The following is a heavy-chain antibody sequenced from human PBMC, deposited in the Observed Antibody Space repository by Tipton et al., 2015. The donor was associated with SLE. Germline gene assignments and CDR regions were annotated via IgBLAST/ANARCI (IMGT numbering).Heavy chain of an antibody. J-gene: IGHJ4*02. Sequence: SLRLSCAASGFTFSSYWMSWVRQAPGKGLEWVANIKQDGSEKYYVDSVKGRFTISRDNAKNSLYLQMNSLRAEDTAVYYCVRAAGSGSYSRDYWGQGTLVTVSS. D-gene: IGHD3-10*01. CDR1: GFTFSSYW. CDR3: VRAAGSGSYSRDY. CDR2: IKQDGSEK. V-gene: IGHV3-7*01.